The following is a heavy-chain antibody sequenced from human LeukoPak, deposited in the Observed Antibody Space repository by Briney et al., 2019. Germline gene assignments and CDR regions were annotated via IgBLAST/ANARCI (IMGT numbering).Heavy chain of an antibody. CDR2: TYYRSKWYS. V-gene: IGHV6-1*01. CDR3: ARGPGYFQH. D-gene: IGHD2-8*02. J-gene: IGHJ1*01. CDR1: GDSISSNSAA. Sequence: SQTLSLTCAISGDSISSNSAAWNWVRLSPSRGLEWLGRTYYRSKWYSHYSVSVKSRITINPDTSRNQFSLQLDSVTPEDTAVYYCARGPGYFQHWGQGTLVTVPS.